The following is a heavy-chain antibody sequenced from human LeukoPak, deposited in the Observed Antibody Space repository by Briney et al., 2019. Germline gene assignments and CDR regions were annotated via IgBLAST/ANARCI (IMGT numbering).Heavy chain of an antibody. CDR2: INPNSGGT. V-gene: IGHV1-2*02. J-gene: IGHJ3*02. CDR1: GYTFTGYY. D-gene: IGHD2-2*03. Sequence: ASVKVSCKASGYTFTGYYMHWVRQAPGQGLEWMGWINPNSGGTNYAQKFQGRVTMTRDTSISTAYMELSRLRSDDTAVYYCARLDIVVVPNAFDIWGQETMVTVSS. CDR3: ARLDIVVVPNAFDI.